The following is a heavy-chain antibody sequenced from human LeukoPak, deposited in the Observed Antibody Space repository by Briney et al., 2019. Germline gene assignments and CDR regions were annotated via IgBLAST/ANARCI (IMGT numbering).Heavy chain of an antibody. J-gene: IGHJ3*02. V-gene: IGHV4-59*01. CDR1: GGSISSYY. D-gene: IGHD3-9*01. CDR2: LSKSGNT. CDR3: ARARYVNSFYAFDI. Sequence: SETLSLTCTVSGGSISSYYWSWIRLPPGKGLEWIGYLSKSGNTNYSPSLKGRVTIFGDTSKNQFFLKLSSVTAADTAVYYCARARYVNSFYAFDIWGQGTLVTVSS.